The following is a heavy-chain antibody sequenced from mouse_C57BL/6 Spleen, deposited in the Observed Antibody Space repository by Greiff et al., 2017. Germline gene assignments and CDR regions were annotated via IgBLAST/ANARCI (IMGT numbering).Heavy chain of an antibody. CDR3: ARSGYYGSSPWFAY. CDR2: IYPGDGDT. J-gene: IGHJ3*01. Sequence: VQLQQSGAELVKPGASVKISCKASGYAFSSYWMNWVKQRPGKGLEWIGQIYPGDGDTNYNGKFKGKATLTAAKSSSTAYMQLSSLTSEDSAVXFGARSGYYGSSPWFAYWGQGTLVTVSA. CDR1: GYAFSSYW. V-gene: IGHV1-80*01. D-gene: IGHD1-1*01.